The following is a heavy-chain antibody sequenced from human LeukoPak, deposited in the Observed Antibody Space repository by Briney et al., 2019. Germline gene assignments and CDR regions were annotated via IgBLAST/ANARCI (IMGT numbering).Heavy chain of an antibody. D-gene: IGHD3-10*01. CDR1: GYAFTSYG. CDR2: ISAYNGNT. V-gene: IGHV1-18*01. J-gene: IGHJ4*02. CDR3: ARAGPIYTDYYGSGSYYKEIDY. Sequence: GASVKVSCKASGYAFTSYGISWVRQAPGQGLEWMGWISAYNGNTNYAQKLQGRVTMTTDTSTSTAYMELRSLRSDDTAVYYCARAGPIYTDYYGSGSYYKEIDYWGQGTLVTVSS.